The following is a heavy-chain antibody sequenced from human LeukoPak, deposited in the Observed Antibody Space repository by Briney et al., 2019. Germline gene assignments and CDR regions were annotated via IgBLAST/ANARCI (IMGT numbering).Heavy chain of an antibody. CDR1: GFTFSSYA. D-gene: IGHD5-12*01. J-gene: IGHJ6*03. CDR3: AKDLLRATGNGGYYMDV. V-gene: IGHV3-30*04. Sequence: GGSLRLSCAASGFTFSSYAMHWVRQAPGKGLEWVAVISYDGSNKYYADSVKGRFTISRDNSKNTLYLQMNSLRAEDTAVYYCAKDLLRATGNGGYYMDVWGKGTTVTVSS. CDR2: ISYDGSNK.